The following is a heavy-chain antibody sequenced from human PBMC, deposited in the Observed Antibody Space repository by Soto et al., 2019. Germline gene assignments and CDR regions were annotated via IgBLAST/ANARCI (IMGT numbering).Heavy chain of an antibody. V-gene: IGHV1-18*01. J-gene: IGHJ6*02. CDR1: GYIFVNSV. D-gene: IGHD3-16*01. CDR3: VMVDNYVTPTPQDV. CDR2: ISPYTGNT. Sequence: QVQLVQSGDEVKKPGASVKVSCKASGYIFVNSVIAWVRQAPGQGLEWMGWISPYTGNTHSATKVQGRLTMTTDTSTSTAYMDLGSLTSDDTAVYYCVMVDNYVTPTPQDVWGQGTTVTVSS.